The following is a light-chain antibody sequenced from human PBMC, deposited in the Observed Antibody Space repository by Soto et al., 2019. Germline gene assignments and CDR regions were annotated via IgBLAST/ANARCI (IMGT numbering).Light chain of an antibody. Sequence: AIPMTQSPSSLSASLGDRVTITCRASQGIGNDLGWYQQKPGKAPNLLIYAASTLQSGVPSRFSGSGSGTDFTLTINSLQPEDFATYYCLQAYNYPWTFGQGTKVEIK. CDR1: QGIGND. V-gene: IGKV1-6*01. CDR3: LQAYNYPWT. J-gene: IGKJ1*01. CDR2: AAS.